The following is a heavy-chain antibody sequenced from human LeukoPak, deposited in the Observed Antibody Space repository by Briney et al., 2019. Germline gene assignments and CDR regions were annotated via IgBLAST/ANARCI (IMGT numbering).Heavy chain of an antibody. CDR1: GGSISSSSYY. D-gene: IGHD3-9*01. CDR3: ARDVGFTIQNGFDP. CDR2: IYYSGST. J-gene: IGHJ5*02. V-gene: IGHV4-39*02. Sequence: PSETLSLTCTVSGGSISSSSYYWGWIRQPPGKGLEWIGSIYYSGSTYYSPSLKSRVTISVDTSKNQFSLKLSSVTAADTAVYYCARDVGFTIQNGFDPWGQGTLVTVSS.